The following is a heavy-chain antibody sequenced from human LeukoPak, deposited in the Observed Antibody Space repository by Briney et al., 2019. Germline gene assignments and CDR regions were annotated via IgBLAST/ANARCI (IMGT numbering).Heavy chain of an antibody. V-gene: IGHV5-51*01. CDR1: GYSFTSYW. CDR2: IYPGDSDT. J-gene: IGHJ6*02. D-gene: IGHD2-15*01. CDR3: ARLDRYCSGGSCYSYGMDV. Sequence: GESLKISCKGSGYSFTSYWIGWVRQMPGKGLEWMGIIYPGDSDTRYSPSFQGQVTISADKSISTAYLQWSSLKASDTAMYYCARLDRYCSGGSCYSYGMDVWGQGTLVTVSS.